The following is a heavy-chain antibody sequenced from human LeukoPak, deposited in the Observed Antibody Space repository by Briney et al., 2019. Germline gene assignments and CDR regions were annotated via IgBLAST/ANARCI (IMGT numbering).Heavy chain of an antibody. D-gene: IGHD3-16*01. J-gene: IGHJ4*02. CDR2: IHDDGIVT. CDR3: ARGRGWVDH. Sequence: GGSLRLSCAASGFTFSSYEMNWVRQTPGKGLEWVANIHDDGIVTHYVDSVKGRFTISRDNARNSVYLQLNSLRGEDTALYYCARGRGWVDHWGQGTLVTVSS. V-gene: IGHV3-7*01. CDR1: GFTFSSYE.